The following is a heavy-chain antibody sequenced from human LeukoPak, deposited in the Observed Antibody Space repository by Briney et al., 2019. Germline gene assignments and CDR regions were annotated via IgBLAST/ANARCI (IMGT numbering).Heavy chain of an antibody. CDR3: ARDSYYYDSSGYYSF. Sequence: ASVKVSCKASGYTFTGYYMHWVRQAPGRGLEWMGWINPNSGGTNYAQKFQGRVTMTRDTSISTAYMELSRLRSDDTAVYYCARDSYYYDSSGYYSFWGQGTLVTVSS. V-gene: IGHV1-2*02. J-gene: IGHJ4*02. CDR2: INPNSGGT. CDR1: GYTFTGYY. D-gene: IGHD3-22*01.